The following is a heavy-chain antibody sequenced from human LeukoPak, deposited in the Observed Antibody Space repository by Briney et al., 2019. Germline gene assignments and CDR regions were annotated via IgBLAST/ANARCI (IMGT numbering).Heavy chain of an antibody. CDR2: IYYSGST. CDR1: GGSISSGGYY. CDR3: ATVDTAMVGRYFDY. J-gene: IGHJ4*02. D-gene: IGHD5-18*01. V-gene: IGHV4-31*03. Sequence: SQTLSLTCTVSGGSISSGGYYWSWIRQRPGKGLEWIGYIYYSGSTYYNPSLKSRVTISVDTSKNQFSLKLSSVTAADTAVYYCATVDTAMVGRYFDYWGQGTLVTVSS.